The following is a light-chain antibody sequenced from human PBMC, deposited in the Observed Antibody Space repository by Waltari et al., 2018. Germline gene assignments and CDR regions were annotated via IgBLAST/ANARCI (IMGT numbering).Light chain of an antibody. CDR2: DVS. CDR1: SSDVGAYIH. CDR3: CSYAGTYSLV. Sequence: QSALTQPASVSGSPGQSITISCTGTSSDVGAYIHVSWFQHHPGKAPKLMIYDVSKRPAGVSNRFSGSKSGHTASLTISGLQAEDDANYYCCSYAGTYSLVFGGGTRLTVL. J-gene: IGLJ2*01. V-gene: IGLV2-23*02.